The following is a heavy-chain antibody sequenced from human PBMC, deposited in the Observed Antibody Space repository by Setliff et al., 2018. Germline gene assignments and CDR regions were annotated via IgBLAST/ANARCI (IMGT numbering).Heavy chain of an antibody. J-gene: IGHJ4*02. V-gene: IGHV3-7*01. CDR1: RFTFSNYW. Sequence: GSLRLSCAASRFTFSNYWMSWVRQAPGKGLEWVANIKEDGSEKYYVDSVKGRFTISRDNAKNSLYLQMNSLRAEDTAVYYCAREGDVGYSYGFGYFDYWGQGTLVTVSS. CDR2: IKEDGSEK. D-gene: IGHD5-18*01. CDR3: AREGDVGYSYGFGYFDY.